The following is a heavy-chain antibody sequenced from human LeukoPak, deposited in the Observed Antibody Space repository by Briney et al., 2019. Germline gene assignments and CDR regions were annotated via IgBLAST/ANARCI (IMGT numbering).Heavy chain of an antibody. J-gene: IGHJ4*02. CDR1: GGSISSSSYY. CDR3: AGLYGSGSYYGY. Sequence: SETLSLTCTVSGGSISSSSYYWGWIRQPPGKGLEWIGNIYYSGSTYYKPSLKSRVTISVDTSKNQFSLKLSSVTAADTAVYYCAGLYGSGSYYGYWGQGTLVTVSS. D-gene: IGHD3-10*01. V-gene: IGHV4-39*01. CDR2: IYYSGST.